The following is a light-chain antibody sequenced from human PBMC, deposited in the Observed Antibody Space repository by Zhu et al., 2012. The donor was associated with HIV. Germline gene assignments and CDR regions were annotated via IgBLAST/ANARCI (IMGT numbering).Light chain of an antibody. J-gene: IGKJ1*01. V-gene: IGKV3-20*01. Sequence: EIVLTQSPGTLSLSPGERATLSCRASQTVSRNYLAWYQQKPGQPPRLLIYSASRRVTGIPDRFSGSGSGTDFTLTISRLEPEDFAVYYCHQYGSSPPTFGQGTKVEIK. CDR2: SAS. CDR3: HQYGSSPPT. CDR1: QTVSRNY.